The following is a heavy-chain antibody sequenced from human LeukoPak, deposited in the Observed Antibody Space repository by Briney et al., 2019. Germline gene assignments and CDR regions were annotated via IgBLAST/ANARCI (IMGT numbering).Heavy chain of an antibody. CDR3: ARETDSTLFDY. J-gene: IGHJ4*02. D-gene: IGHD2-2*01. CDR1: GFTFSIYE. Sequence: GGSLRLSCAASGFTFSIYETNWVRQAPGKGLEWVSYISSSGSTIYYADSVKGRFTISRDNAKNSLSLQMNSLRAEDTAVYYCARETDSTLFDYWGQGTLVTVSS. CDR2: ISSSGSTI. V-gene: IGHV3-48*03.